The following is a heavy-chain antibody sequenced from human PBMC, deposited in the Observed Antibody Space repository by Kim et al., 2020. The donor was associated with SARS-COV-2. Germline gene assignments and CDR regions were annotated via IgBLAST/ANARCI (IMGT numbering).Heavy chain of an antibody. D-gene: IGHD2-2*02. Sequence: SETLSLTCGVYGGSFSYYYWSWIRQPPGKGLEWIGEINHSGSINCNPSLKSRVTISVDTSKNQFSPKLSSVTAADTAFYYCARARAGVVPAPILGIGPHYDYFIMDVGGQGTTVTVSS. CDR3: ARARAGVVPAPILGIGPHYDYFIMDV. CDR1: GGSFSYYY. CDR2: INHSGSI. V-gene: IGHV4-34*01. J-gene: IGHJ6*02.